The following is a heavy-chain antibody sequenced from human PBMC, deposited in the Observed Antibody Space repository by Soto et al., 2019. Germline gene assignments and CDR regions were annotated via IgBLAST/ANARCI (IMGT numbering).Heavy chain of an antibody. CDR2: VNPGSGYK. Sequence: QVQLVQSGAEVKKPGASVRVSCKASGYVFPSYDITWVRQAPGLGLEWMGWVNPGSGYKGYAQNFQGRVTLTRNMSISTVYMELSSLRSEDTAVYYCARADPRHYYMDVWGKGTTVTVSS. J-gene: IGHJ6*03. V-gene: IGHV1-8*01. CDR3: ARADPRHYYMDV. CDR1: GYVFPSYD.